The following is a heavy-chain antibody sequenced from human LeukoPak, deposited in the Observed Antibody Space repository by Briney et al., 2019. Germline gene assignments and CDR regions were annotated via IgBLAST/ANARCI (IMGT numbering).Heavy chain of an antibody. J-gene: IGHJ4*02. V-gene: IGHV3-23*01. CDR2: ISGSGGST. D-gene: IGHD5-18*01. CDR1: GFTFSSYG. Sequence: GGTLRLSCAASGFTFSSYGMSWVRQAPGKGLEWVSAISGSGGSTYYADSVKGRFTISRDNSKNTLYLQMNSLRAEDTAVYYCAKDSYGIYDYWGQGTLVTVSS. CDR3: AKDSYGIYDY.